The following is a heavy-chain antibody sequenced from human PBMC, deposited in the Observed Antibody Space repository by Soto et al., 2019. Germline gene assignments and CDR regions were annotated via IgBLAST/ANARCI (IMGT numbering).Heavy chain of an antibody. Sequence: GVSLRLSCTVSGFAFNSYGINCVRQARGKGPEWGLSISKIDYTYYSYSLKGRFTIATYNAKNSVSLQMNTLRVEDTAVYYCAREDSIIIPTLSDFWGQGTLGTVSS. J-gene: IGHJ4*02. D-gene: IGHD3-22*01. V-gene: IGHV3-21*01. CDR3: AREDSIIIPTLSDF. CDR2: ISKIDYT. CDR1: GFAFNSYG.